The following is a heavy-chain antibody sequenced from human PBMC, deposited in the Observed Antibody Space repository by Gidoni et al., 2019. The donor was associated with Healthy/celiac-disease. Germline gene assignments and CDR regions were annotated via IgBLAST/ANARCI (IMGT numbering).Heavy chain of an antibody. V-gene: IGHV1-46*01. CDR2: INPSGGST. J-gene: IGHJ1*01. D-gene: IGHD3-10*01. CDR1: GYTFTCYY. Sequence: QVQLVQSGAEVKKPGASVKVPCKASGYTFTCYYMHWVRQAPGQGLEWMGIINPSGGSTSYAQKFQGRVTMTRDTSTSTVYMELSSLRSEDTAVYYCARGDTMVRGVLQHWGQGTLVTVSS. CDR3: ARGDTMVRGVLQH.